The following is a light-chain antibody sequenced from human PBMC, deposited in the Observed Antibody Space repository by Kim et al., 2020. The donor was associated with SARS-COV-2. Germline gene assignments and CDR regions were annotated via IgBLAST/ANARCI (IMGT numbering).Light chain of an antibody. V-gene: IGLV3-19*01. CDR3: NSRGSNDNVL. J-gene: IGLJ2*01. CDR2: GKN. CDR1: SIRSYY. Sequence: ALGQTVRITCQGDSIRSYYATGYQQKPGQAPIVVIYGKNNRPSGIPDRFSGSSSGDTASLTITGTQAGDEADYYCNSRGSNDNVLFGGGTQLTVL.